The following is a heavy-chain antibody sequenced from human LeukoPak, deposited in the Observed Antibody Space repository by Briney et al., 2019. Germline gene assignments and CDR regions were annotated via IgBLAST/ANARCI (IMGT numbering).Heavy chain of an antibody. CDR3: AKDLNPIVFYGMDV. Sequence: PSETLSLTCAVYGESFSGYFWNWIRQPPGKGLEWIGEINHSGSTSNHNPSLKSRVTMSVDTSKNQFSLKLSSVTAADTAVYYCAKDLNPIVFYGMDVWGQGTTVTVSS. D-gene: IGHD5/OR15-5a*01. CDR2: INHSGSTS. CDR1: GESFSGYF. J-gene: IGHJ6*02. V-gene: IGHV4-34*01.